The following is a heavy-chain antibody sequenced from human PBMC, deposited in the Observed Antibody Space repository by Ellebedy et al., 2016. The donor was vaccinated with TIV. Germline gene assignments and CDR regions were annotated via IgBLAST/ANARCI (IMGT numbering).Heavy chain of an antibody. CDR2: IKEDGSAK. CDR1: EFTVSNHY. Sequence: GESLKISCAASEFTVSNHYMSWVRQAPGKGLEWVANIKEDGSAKYYVGSVKGRFTISRDNAKNSLYLQMNSLRAEDTAVYYCATYAAPYWGRGTLVTVSS. D-gene: IGHD2-2*01. CDR3: ATYAAPY. V-gene: IGHV3-7*01. J-gene: IGHJ4*02.